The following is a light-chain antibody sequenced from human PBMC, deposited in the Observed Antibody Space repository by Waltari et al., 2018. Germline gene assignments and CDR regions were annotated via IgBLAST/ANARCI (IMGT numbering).Light chain of an antibody. Sequence: QQPGKGPRYLMRVNRDGSHSRGDGSPDRFAGSSAGAERYLTISSLQSEDEADDYCQTGGHGTWVFGGGTKLTVL. CDR3: QTGGHGTWV. CDR2: VNRDGSH. J-gene: IGLJ3*02. V-gene: IGLV4-69*01.